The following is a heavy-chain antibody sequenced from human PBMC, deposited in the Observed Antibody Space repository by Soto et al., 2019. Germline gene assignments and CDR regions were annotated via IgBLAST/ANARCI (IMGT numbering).Heavy chain of an antibody. CDR3: ARDPEPYYDILTGHYGMDV. CDR2: IIPIFGTA. J-gene: IGHJ6*02. Sequence: GASVKVSCKASGGTFSSYAISWVRQAPGQGLEWMGGIIPIFGTANYAQKFQGRVTITADESTSTAYMELSSLRSEDTAVYYCARDPEPYYDILTGHYGMDVWGQGTTVTVSS. D-gene: IGHD3-9*01. CDR1: GGTFSSYA. V-gene: IGHV1-69*13.